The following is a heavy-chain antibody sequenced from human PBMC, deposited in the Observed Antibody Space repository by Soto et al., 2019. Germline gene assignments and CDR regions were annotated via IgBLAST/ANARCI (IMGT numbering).Heavy chain of an antibody. CDR2: IGTSAST. D-gene: IGHD2-2*01. J-gene: IGHJ4*02. CDR1: GFTFSSYS. V-gene: IGHV3-23*01. Sequence: DVRLLESGGGLVQPGGSLRLSCAASGFTFSSYSMSWVRQAPGKGLEWVSTIGTSASTYYGDSVRGRFTISRHNSRNTLYLQMNSLRAEDTAVYYCADLSRYCTSSNCDWGQGTLVTVSS. CDR3: ADLSRYCTSSNCD.